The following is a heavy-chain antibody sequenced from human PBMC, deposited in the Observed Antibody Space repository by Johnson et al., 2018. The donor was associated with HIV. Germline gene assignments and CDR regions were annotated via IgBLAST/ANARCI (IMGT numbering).Heavy chain of an antibody. V-gene: IGHV3-9*01. CDR3: AKDSLYYYDSSGYYAFDI. CDR2: ISWNSGSI. CDR1: GFTFDDYA. Sequence: VQLVESGGGLVQPGGSLRLSCAASGFTFDDYAMHLVRQAPGKGLEWVSGISWNSGSIGYADSVKGRFTISRDNAKNSLYLQMNSLRAEDTALYYCAKDSLYYYDSSGYYAFDIWGQGTMVTVSS. J-gene: IGHJ3*02. D-gene: IGHD3-22*01.